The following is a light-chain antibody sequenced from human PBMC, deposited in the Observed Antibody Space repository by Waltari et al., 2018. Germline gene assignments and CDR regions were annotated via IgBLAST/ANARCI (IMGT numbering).Light chain of an antibody. J-gene: IGKJ4*01. V-gene: IGKV3-15*01. CDR3: QQYNNWPLT. Sequence: EIVMTQPPATLSLSPGERATLSCRASQSVSSNLAWYQQKPGQAPRLLIYGASTRATGIPARFSGSGSGTEFTLTISSLQSEDFAVYYCQQYNNWPLTFGGGTKVEIK. CDR1: QSVSSN. CDR2: GAS.